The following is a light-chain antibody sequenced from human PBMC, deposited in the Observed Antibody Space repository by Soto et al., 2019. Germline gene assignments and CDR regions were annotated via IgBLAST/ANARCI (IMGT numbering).Light chain of an antibody. CDR3: SSYTSSNTWV. V-gene: IGLV2-14*01. J-gene: IGLJ3*02. Sequence: QSVLTQPASVSGSPGQSITISCTGTSSDDGGYNYVSWYQQHPGKVPRLMIYEVSNRPSGLSNRFSGSKSDNTASLTISGLQAEDEADYYCSSYTSSNTWVFGGGTKLTVL. CDR2: EVS. CDR1: SSDDGGYNY.